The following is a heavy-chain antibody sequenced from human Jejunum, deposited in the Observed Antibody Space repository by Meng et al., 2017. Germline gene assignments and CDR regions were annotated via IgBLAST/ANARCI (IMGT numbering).Heavy chain of an antibody. J-gene: IGHJ4*01. CDR1: GGSISSGDYY. CDR2: ITGSGGYT. Sequence: LQLQESGPGLVKPSQTLSLTCTGSGGSISSGDYYWTWVRQAPGKGLEWVSVITGSGGYTHYADSVKGRFTISRDNSKNTLYLQMNSLRAEDTAVYYCAKEAPGTFDLWGQGTLVTVSS. CDR3: AKEAPGTFDL. V-gene: IGHV3-23*01.